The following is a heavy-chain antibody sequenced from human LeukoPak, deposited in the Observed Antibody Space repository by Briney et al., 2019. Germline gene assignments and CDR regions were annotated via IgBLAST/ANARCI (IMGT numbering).Heavy chain of an antibody. J-gene: IGHJ6*03. D-gene: IGHD1-26*01. CDR1: GGTFSSYA. V-gene: IGHV1-69*13. CDR3: ARVTSGSYYRYYYYMDV. CDR2: IIPIFGTA. Sequence: VASVKVSCKASGGTFSSYAISWVRQAPGQGLEWMGGIIPIFGTANYAQKFQGRVTITADESTSTAYMELSSLRSEDTAVYYCARVTSGSYYRYYYYMDVWGKGTTVTISS.